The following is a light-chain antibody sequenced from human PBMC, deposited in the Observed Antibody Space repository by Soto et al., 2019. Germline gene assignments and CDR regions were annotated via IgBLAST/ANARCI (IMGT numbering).Light chain of an antibody. CDR2: DVS. Sequence: QSALARPASVSGSRGQSITISCTGTSSDVGTYNSVSWYQQYPGKAPKLMIHDVSNRPSGVSNRFSGSKSGNTASLTISGLQAEDEADYYCSSYTSSSSYVFGSGTKLIVL. CDR3: SSYTSSSSYV. CDR1: SSDVGTYNS. J-gene: IGLJ1*01. V-gene: IGLV2-14*01.